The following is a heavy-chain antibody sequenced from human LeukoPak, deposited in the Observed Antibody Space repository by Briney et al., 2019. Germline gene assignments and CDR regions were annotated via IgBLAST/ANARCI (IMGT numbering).Heavy chain of an antibody. V-gene: IGHV1-18*01. J-gene: IGHJ4*02. D-gene: IGHD3-10*01. CDR3: ARDPRSGSYFDVDY. CDR1: GYTFTSYG. Sequence: GASVKVSCKASGYTFTSYGISWVRQAPGQGLEWMGWISAYNGNTNYAQKLQGRVTMTTDTSTSTAYMGLRSLRSDDTAVYYCARDPRSGSYFDVDYWGQGTLVTVSS. CDR2: ISAYNGNT.